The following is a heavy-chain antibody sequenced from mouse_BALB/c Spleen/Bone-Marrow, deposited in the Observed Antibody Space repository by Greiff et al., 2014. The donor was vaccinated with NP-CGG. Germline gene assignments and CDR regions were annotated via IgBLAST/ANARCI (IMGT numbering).Heavy chain of an antibody. J-gene: IGHJ2*01. Sequence: EVKLMESGAELVKPGASVKLSCTASGFNIKDTYMHWVKQRPEQGLEWIGRIDPANGNTKYDPKFQGKATITADTSSNTAYLQLSSLTSEDTAVYYCAGYYYGYYFDYWGQGTTLTVSS. CDR3: AGYYYGYYFDY. V-gene: IGHV14-3*02. CDR2: IDPANGNT. D-gene: IGHD1-1*01. CDR1: GFNIKDTY.